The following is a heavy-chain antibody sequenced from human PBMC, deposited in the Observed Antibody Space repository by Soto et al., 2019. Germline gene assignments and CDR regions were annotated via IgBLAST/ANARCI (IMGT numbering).Heavy chain of an antibody. CDR2: IYHSGST. CDR1: GGSISSSNW. D-gene: IGHD3-10*01. Sequence: ETLSLTSAVSGGSISSSNWCSLVRPPPGKGLEWIGEIYHSGSTNYNPSLKSRVTISVDKSKNQFSLKLSSVTAADTAVYYCASTGGFYGSGSYDYWGQGTLVTVSS. V-gene: IGHV4-4*02. J-gene: IGHJ4*02. CDR3: ASTGGFYGSGSYDY.